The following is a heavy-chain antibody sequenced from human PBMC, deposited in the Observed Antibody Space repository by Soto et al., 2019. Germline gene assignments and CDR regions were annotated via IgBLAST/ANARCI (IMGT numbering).Heavy chain of an antibody. D-gene: IGHD3-10*01. CDR2: LYSGST. CDR3: ASRGSGHTFDY. V-gene: IGHV4-39*01. J-gene: IGHJ4*02. Sequence: SETLSLTCAVSGASISRGGFHWGWIRQPPGQGLEWIGSLYSGSTYYNPSLKSRVTISADTSKNQFSLTLSSVTAADTAVYYCASRGSGHTFDYWGQGTLVTVSS. CDR1: GASISRGGFH.